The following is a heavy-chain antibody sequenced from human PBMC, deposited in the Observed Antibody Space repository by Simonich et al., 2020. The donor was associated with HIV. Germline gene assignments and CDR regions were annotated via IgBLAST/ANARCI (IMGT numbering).Heavy chain of an antibody. CDR2: INPSVRT. J-gene: IGHJ4*02. V-gene: IGHV4-34*01. D-gene: IGHD4-17*01. Sequence: QVQLQQWGAGLLKPSETLSLTCAVYGGSCSGYYWGWIRQPPGKGLEWIGEINPSVRTNYHPSLKSRVTISVDTAKNQFSLKLSSVTAADTAVYYCARRHPTTVTTPYFDYWGQGTLVTVSS. CDR1: GGSCSGYY. CDR3: ARRHPTTVTTPYFDY.